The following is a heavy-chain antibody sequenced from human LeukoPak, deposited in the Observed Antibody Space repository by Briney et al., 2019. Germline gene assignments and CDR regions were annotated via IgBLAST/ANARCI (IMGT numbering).Heavy chain of an antibody. V-gene: IGHV4-39*07. CDR3: ASSPLDWELRYNWFDP. CDR1: GGSISSSSYY. Sequence: SETLSLTCTVSGGSISSSSYYWGWIRQPPGKGLEWIGSVYYSGSTYYNPSLKSRVTISVDTSKNQFSLKLSSVTAADTAVYYCASSPLDWELRYNWFDPWGQGTLVTVSS. CDR2: VYYSGST. J-gene: IGHJ5*02. D-gene: IGHD1-26*01.